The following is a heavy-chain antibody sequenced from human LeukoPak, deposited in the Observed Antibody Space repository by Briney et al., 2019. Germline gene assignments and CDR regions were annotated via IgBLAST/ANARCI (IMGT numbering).Heavy chain of an antibody. D-gene: IGHD7-27*01. CDR1: GFTFSSYG. V-gene: IGHV3-23*01. CDR2: ITTSDGNT. J-gene: IGHJ4*02. CDR3: AKDGGLWVSAHWGDS. Sequence: GGSLRLSCAASGFTFSSYGMHWVRQAPGKGLEWVSTITTSDGNTYYADSVKGRFTVSRDNSKNTLFLQMNSLRAEDTAVYYCAKDGGLWVSAHWGDSWGRGTLVTVSS.